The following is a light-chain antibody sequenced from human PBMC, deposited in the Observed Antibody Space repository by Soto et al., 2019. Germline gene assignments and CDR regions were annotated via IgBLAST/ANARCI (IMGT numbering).Light chain of an antibody. CDR1: QSVSSN. V-gene: IGKV3-15*01. J-gene: IGKJ3*01. CDR2: GAS. CDR3: QQYNNWPPLFT. Sequence: EIVMTQSPATLSVSPGERATLSCRASQSVSSNLAWYQQKPGQAPRLLIYGASTRATGIPARFTGSGSGTEFTLTINSLQSEDFAVYYCQQYNNWPPLFTFCPGTKVDIK.